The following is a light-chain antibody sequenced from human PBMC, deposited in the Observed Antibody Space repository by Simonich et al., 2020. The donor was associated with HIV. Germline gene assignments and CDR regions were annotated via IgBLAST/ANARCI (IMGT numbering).Light chain of an antibody. CDR2: GAS. J-gene: IGKJ2*01. Sequence: EIVMTQSPGTLSVSPGERATLSCRASQSVNSNLAWYQQKPGQAPRLLIYGASTRATGIPARFIGSESGTEFTLTISSLQSDDFATYYCQQYNSYSYTFGQGTKLEIK. CDR3: QQYNSYSYT. CDR1: QSVNSN. V-gene: IGKV3-15*01.